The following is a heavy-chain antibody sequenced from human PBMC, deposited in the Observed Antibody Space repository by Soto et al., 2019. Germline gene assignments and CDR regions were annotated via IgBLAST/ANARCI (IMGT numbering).Heavy chain of an antibody. CDR3: ASLCSSTSCYCAAAAPSLYY. Sequence: QVQLVQSGAEVKKPGSSVKVSCKASGGTFSSYAISWVRQAPGQGLEWMGGIIPIFGTANYAQKFQGRVTITADESTSTAYTEQSSLRSKDTAVYYCASLCSSTSCYCAAAAPSLYYWGQGTLVTVSS. J-gene: IGHJ4*02. CDR1: GGTFSSYA. CDR2: IIPIFGTA. D-gene: IGHD2-2*01. V-gene: IGHV1-69*01.